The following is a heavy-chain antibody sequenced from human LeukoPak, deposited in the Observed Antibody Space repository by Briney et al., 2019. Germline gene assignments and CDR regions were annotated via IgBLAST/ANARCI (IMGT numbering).Heavy chain of an antibody. D-gene: IGHD3-10*01. CDR2: ISSSGSTI. CDR1: GFTFSSYE. V-gene: IGHV3-48*03. Sequence: GGSLRLSCAASGFTFSSYEMNWVRQAPGKGLEWVSYISSSGSTIYYADSVKGRLTISRDNAKNSLYLQMNSLRAEDTAVYYCARAPYYYGSGSYPPDYWGQGTLVTVSS. CDR3: ARAPYYYGSGSYPPDY. J-gene: IGHJ4*02.